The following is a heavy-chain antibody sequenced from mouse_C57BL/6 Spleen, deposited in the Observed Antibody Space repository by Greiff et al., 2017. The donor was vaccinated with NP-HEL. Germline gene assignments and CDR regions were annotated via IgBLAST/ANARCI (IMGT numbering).Heavy chain of an antibody. V-gene: IGHV1-85*01. J-gene: IGHJ2*01. CDR2: IYPRDGST. Sequence: QVHVKQSGPELVKPGASVKLSCKASGYTFTSYDINWVKQRPGQGLEWIGWIYPRDGSTKYNEKFKGKATLTVDTSSSTAYMELHSLTSEDSAVYFCARSGGSSWGYFDYWGQGTTLTVSS. D-gene: IGHD1-1*01. CDR3: ARSGGSSWGYFDY. CDR1: GYTFTSYD.